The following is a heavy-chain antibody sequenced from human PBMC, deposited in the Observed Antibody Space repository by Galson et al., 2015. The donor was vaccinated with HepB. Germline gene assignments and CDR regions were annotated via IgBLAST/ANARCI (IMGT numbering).Heavy chain of an antibody. CDR3: AREISWGPGSYNWIDP. V-gene: IGHV4-30-2*01. D-gene: IGHD7-27*01. Sequence: WSWIRQPPGKGLEYIGYFYHTGTTYYNPSLKSRVTISVDRSKNQFSLKLTSVTAADTAVYFCAREISWGPGSYNWIDPWGQGTLVTVSS. J-gene: IGHJ5*02. CDR2: FYHTGTT.